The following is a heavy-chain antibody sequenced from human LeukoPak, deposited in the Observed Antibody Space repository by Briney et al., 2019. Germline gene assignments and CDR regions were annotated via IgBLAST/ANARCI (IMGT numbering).Heavy chain of an antibody. CDR3: ARTRLYYYDSSGYPDY. CDR1: GYTFTGYY. J-gene: IGHJ4*02. CDR2: INPNSGGT. D-gene: IGHD3-22*01. V-gene: IGHV1-2*02. Sequence: ASVKVSCKASGYTFTGYYMHWVRQAPGQGLEWMGWINPNSGGTNYAQKFQGRVTMTRDTSISTAYMELSRLRSDDTAVYYCARTRLYYYDSSGYPDYWGQGTLVTVSS.